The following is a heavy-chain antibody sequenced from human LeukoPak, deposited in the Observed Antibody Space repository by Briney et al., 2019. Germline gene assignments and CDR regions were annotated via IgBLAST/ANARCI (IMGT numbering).Heavy chain of an antibody. CDR2: INSDGSST. CDR3: ARVIRWFDS. J-gene: IGHJ5*01. CDR1: GFTFSNYA. Sequence: GGSLRLSCVASGFTFSNYAMTWVRQAPGKGLVWVSRINSDGSSTTYADSVRGRFTISRDNAKNTLYLQMNSLRADDMAVYYCARVIRWFDSWGQGTLVTVSS. V-gene: IGHV3-74*01.